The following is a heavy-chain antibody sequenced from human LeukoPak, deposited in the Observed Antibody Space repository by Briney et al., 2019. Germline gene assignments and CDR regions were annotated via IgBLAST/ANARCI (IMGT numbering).Heavy chain of an antibody. J-gene: IGHJ5*02. D-gene: IGHD3/OR15-3a*01. Sequence: PSETLSLTCTVSGGSISSGDYYWSWLRQPPGKGLEWIGYIYYSGSTYYNPSLKSRVTISVDTSKNQFSLKLSSVTAADTAVYYCARGSFELGYNWFDPWGQGTLVTVSS. CDR2: IYYSGST. CDR1: GGSISSGDYY. CDR3: ARGSFELGYNWFDP. V-gene: IGHV4-30-4*01.